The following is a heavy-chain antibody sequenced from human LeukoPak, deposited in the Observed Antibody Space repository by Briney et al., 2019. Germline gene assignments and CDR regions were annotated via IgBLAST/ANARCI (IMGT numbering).Heavy chain of an antibody. CDR1: GGSISSGGYY. D-gene: IGHD3-10*01. Sequence: SETLSLTCTVSGGSISSGGYYWSWIRQHPGGGLEWIGYIYYSGSTYNNPSLKSRVTISIDTSKNQISLKLSSVTAADTAVYYCARDRVRGTITYAGFDPWGQGTLVTVSS. J-gene: IGHJ5*02. V-gene: IGHV4-31*03. CDR3: ARDRVRGTITYAGFDP. CDR2: IYYSGST.